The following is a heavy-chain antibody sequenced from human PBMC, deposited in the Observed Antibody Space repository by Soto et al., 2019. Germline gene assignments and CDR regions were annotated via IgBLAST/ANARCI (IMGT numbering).Heavy chain of an antibody. J-gene: IGHJ4*02. CDR1: GFIFDVYG. D-gene: IGHD6-19*01. CDR2: IWFDGSKQ. V-gene: IGHV3-33*01. CDR3: ARAHTTGWHYFDN. Sequence: QVQLVESGGGVVQPGRSLRLSCEASGFIFDVYGMHWVRQAPGKGLEWLAVIWFDGSKQNYVDSVKGRFTISRDNSKNTLYLQMNSLRSEDTAVYYCARAHTTGWHYFDNWGQGALVTVSS.